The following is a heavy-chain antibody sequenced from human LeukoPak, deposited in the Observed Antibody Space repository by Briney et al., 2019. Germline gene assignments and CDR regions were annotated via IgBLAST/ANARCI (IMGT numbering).Heavy chain of an antibody. Sequence: SETLSLTCTVSGGSISSYYWSWIRRPAGKGLEWIGRIYSTGSTNYNPSLKSRVTMSVDTSKNQFSLRLRSVTAADTAVYYCARQIASAGTAGFDYWGQGTLVTVSS. CDR2: IYSTGST. V-gene: IGHV4-4*07. CDR1: GGSISSYY. CDR3: ARQIASAGTAGFDY. J-gene: IGHJ4*02. D-gene: IGHD6-13*01.